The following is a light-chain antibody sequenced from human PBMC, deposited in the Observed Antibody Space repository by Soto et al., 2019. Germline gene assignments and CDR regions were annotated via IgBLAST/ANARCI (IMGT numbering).Light chain of an antibody. J-gene: IGLJ1*01. CDR3: CSYAGTYAFYV. CDR1: SSDVGGYYY. CDR2: DVN. V-gene: IGLV2-11*01. Sequence: QSALTQPRSVSGSPGQSVTISCTGTSSDVGGYYYVSWYQQHPGKAPKLMIYDVNKRPSGVPDRFSASKSGITASLTISGLQAEDEADYYCCSYAGTYAFYVFGTGTKLTVI.